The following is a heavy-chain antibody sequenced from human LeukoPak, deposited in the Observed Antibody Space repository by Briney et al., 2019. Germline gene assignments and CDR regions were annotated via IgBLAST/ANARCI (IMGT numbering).Heavy chain of an antibody. J-gene: IGHJ4*02. V-gene: IGHV3-21*01. CDR1: GFTFSDCD. D-gene: IGHD6-13*01. Sequence: GGSLRLSCTASGFTFSDCDMNWFRQAPGKGLEWVSSISYRTSHIYYADSVKGRFIISRDNAKNSLYLQMDSLRAEDTAVYFCGRAFPPLRTAAAGDYWGQGTLVTVSS. CDR2: ISYRTSHI. CDR3: GRAFPPLRTAAAGDY.